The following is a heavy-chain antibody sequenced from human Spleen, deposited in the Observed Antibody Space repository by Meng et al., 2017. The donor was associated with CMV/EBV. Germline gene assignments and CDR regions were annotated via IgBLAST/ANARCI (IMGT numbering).Heavy chain of an antibody. J-gene: IGHJ5*02. CDR3: ARSTYYDFWSDYYSNWFDP. D-gene: IGHD3-3*01. CDR1: STSGVG. V-gene: IGHV2-5*01. Sequence: STSGVGVGWISQPPGKALEWLALIYWNDNKPYSPTLKSRLTITKDTSKNQVVLTMTNMDPVDTATYYCARSTYYDFWSDYYSNWFDPWGQGTLVTVSS. CDR2: IYWNDNK.